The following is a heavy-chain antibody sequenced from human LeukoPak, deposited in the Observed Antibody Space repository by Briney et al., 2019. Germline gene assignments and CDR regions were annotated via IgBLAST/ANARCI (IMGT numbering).Heavy chain of an antibody. J-gene: IGHJ5*02. D-gene: IGHD2-2*01. CDR3: ATDDKYAPSS. V-gene: IGHV3-53*01. CDR2: TYGGGNI. CDR1: GFTVSSNY. Sequence: GGSLRLSCAASGFTVSSNYMNWVRQAPGKGLEWVSVTYGGGNIYYADSVKGRFTISRDNAKNTVYLQMNSLRAEDTAVYYCATDDKYAPSSWGQGTLVTVSS.